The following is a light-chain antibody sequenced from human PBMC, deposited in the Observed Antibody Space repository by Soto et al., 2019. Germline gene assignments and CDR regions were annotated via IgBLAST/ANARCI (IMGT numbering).Light chain of an antibody. Sequence: EIVLTQSPATLSLSPGERATLSCRASQSVSSYLAWYQQKPGQAPRLLIYDASNRATGIPARFSGSGSGTDFTLTISSLEPEDFAVYYCQHPAEVTFGPGTKVDIK. CDR2: DAS. CDR3: QHPAEVT. V-gene: IGKV3-11*01. CDR1: QSVSSY. J-gene: IGKJ3*01.